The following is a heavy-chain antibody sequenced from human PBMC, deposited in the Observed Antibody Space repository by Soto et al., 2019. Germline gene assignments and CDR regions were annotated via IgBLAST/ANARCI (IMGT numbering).Heavy chain of an antibody. J-gene: IGHJ6*04. CDR2: ISGSGGST. CDR3: AKGISSSGSSRGYDV. CDR1: GFTFSSYA. V-gene: IGHV3-23*01. Sequence: PGGSLRLSCAASGFTFSSYAMSWVRQAPGKGLEWVSGISGSGGSTNYADSGKGRFTISRDNSKNTLYLQMNSLRAEDTAVYYCAKGISSSGSSRGYDVWGKGTTVTVSS. D-gene: IGHD3-22*01.